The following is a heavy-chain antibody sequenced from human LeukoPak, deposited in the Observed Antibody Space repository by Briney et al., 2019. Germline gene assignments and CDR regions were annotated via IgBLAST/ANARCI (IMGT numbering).Heavy chain of an antibody. D-gene: IGHD6-19*01. CDR2: INSDGSST. CDR3: ARDTQWLVLYAFDI. Sequence: GGSLTLSCAASGFTFSSYWMHWVRQAPGKGLVWVSRINSDGSSTTYADSVKGRFTISRDNAKNTLYLQMNSLRAEDTAVYYCARDTQWLVLYAFDIWGQGTMVTVSS. J-gene: IGHJ3*02. V-gene: IGHV3-74*03. CDR1: GFTFSSYW.